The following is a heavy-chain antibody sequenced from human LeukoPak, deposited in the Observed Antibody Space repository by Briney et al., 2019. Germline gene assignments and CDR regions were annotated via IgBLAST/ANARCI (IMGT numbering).Heavy chain of an antibody. D-gene: IGHD3-10*01. J-gene: IGHJ4*02. CDR2: IIPIFGTA. V-gene: IGHV1-69*13. CDR1: GYTFTSYA. CDR3: ARAAGGELFLPYYFDY. Sequence: GASVKVSCKASGYTFTSYAISWVRQAPGQGLEWMGGIIPIFGTANYAQKFQGRVTITADESTSTAYMELSSLRSEDTAVYYCARAAGGELFLPYYFDYWGQGTLVTVSS.